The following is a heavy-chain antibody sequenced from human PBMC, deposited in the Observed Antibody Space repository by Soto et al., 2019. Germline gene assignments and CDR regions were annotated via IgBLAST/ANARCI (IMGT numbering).Heavy chain of an antibody. CDR2: ISASRNYI. J-gene: IGHJ6*02. V-gene: IGHV3-21*01. CDR1: GFTFSDYS. D-gene: IGHD4-17*01. Sequence: EVRLVESGGGLVKPGGSLRLSCAASGFTFSDYSMNWVRQAPGKGLEWVSYISASRNYIYYADSVKGRFTVSRDNANNSLYLQMNSLRAEDTAVYYCGRKGYGDYGGMDVWGQGTTVTVSS. CDR3: GRKGYGDYGGMDV.